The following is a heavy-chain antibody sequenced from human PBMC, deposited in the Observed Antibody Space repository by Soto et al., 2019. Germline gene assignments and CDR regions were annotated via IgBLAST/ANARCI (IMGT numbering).Heavy chain of an antibody. J-gene: IGHJ5*02. CDR3: AISSVWHGGFDP. CDR1: GGSISSSSY. CDR2: ISYSGST. D-gene: IGHD6-19*01. Sequence: SETLSLTCSVSGGSISSSSYWGWIRQPPGKGLEWIGSISYSGSTYYNPSLKSRLTVSVDTSKTQFSLKLSSVTAADTAVYYCAISSVWHGGFDPWGQGTLVTVSS. V-gene: IGHV4-39*01.